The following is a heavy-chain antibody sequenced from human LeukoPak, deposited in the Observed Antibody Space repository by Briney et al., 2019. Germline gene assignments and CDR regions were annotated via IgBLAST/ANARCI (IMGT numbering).Heavy chain of an antibody. CDR3: ARDLPGYDAFDI. CDR2: IIPIFGTA. V-gene: IGHV1-69*13. D-gene: IGHD6-13*01. CDR1: GGTFSSYA. J-gene: IGHJ3*02. Sequence: SVKVSCKASGGTFSSYALSWVRQAPGQGLEWMGGIIPIFGTANYAQKFQGRVTITADESTSTAYMELSSLRSEDTAVYYCARDLPGYDAFDIWGQGTMVTVSS.